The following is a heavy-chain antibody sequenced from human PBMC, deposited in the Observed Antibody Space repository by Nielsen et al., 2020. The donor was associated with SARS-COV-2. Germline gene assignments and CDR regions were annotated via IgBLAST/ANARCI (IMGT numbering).Heavy chain of an antibody. V-gene: IGHV4-39*01. CDR1: GGSISSVVYY. CDR3: ARHDARCSRNSCYIGHNWFDP. D-gene: IGHD2-2*01. J-gene: IGHJ5*02. Sequence: SETLSLTCTVSGGSISSVVYYWGWIRQSPGKGLEWIGSTHYSGSIYSNPSLKSRVTLSVDTSKNQFSLTLKSVTAADTAVYYCARHDARCSRNSCYIGHNWFDPWGQGTLVTVSS. CDR2: THYSGSI.